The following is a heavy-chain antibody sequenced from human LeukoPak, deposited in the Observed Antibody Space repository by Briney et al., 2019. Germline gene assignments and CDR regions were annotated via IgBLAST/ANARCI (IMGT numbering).Heavy chain of an antibody. Sequence: GGSLRLSCAASGFTFSSYSMNWVRQAPGKGLEWVSSISSSSSYIYYADSVKGRFTISRDNAKNSLYLQMNSLKTEDTAVYYCARVRIAVVSAAIHRFDYWGQGTLVTVSS. CDR1: GFTFSSYS. V-gene: IGHV3-21*03. D-gene: IGHD2-2*02. J-gene: IGHJ4*02. CDR3: ARVRIAVVSAAIHRFDY. CDR2: ISSSSSYI.